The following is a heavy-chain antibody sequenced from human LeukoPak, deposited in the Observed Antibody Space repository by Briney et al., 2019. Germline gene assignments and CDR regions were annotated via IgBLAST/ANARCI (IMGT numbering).Heavy chain of an antibody. Sequence: GGSLRLSCAASGFSFISYGMHWVRQAPGKGLEWVGVISDDGRSKHYADSVKGRFTISRDNSKDTLYLQMNSLRAEDTAVYYCAKRPSDYGDYVSYFDYWGQGTLVTVSS. CDR3: AKRPSDYGDYVSYFDY. D-gene: IGHD4-17*01. V-gene: IGHV3-30*18. CDR2: ISDDGRSK. J-gene: IGHJ4*02. CDR1: GFSFISYG.